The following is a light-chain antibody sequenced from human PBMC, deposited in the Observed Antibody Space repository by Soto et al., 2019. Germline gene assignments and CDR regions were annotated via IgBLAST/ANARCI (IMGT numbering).Light chain of an antibody. CDR2: GAS. J-gene: IGKJ1*01. CDR1: QSLSGT. Sequence: EIVLTQSPATLSLSPGERATLSCRASQSLSGTLAWFQHKPGQPPRLLIYGASTRATGIPPRFSASGSGTDFTLTISSLEPDDFAVYYGQQRTWWPRTCGQGTKVESK. V-gene: IGKV3-11*01. CDR3: QQRTWWPRT.